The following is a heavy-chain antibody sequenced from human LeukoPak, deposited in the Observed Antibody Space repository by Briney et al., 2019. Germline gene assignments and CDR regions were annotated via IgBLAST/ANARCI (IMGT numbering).Heavy chain of an antibody. J-gene: IGHJ4*02. V-gene: IGHV3-30*18. Sequence: GGSLRLSCAASGFTFSSYGMHWVRQAPGKGLEWVAVISYDGSNKYYADSVKGRFTISRDNSKNTLYLQMNSLRAEDTAAYYCAKGSELQIDYWGQGTLVTVSS. CDR2: ISYDGSNK. CDR1: GFTFSSYG. D-gene: IGHD3-10*01. CDR3: AKGSELQIDY.